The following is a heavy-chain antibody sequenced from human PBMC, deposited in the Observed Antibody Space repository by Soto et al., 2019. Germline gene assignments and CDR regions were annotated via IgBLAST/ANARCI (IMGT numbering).Heavy chain of an antibody. CDR2: IYTSGST. J-gene: IGHJ4*02. V-gene: IGHV4-4*07. Sequence: QVQLQESGPGLVKPSETLSLTCTVSGGSISSYYWSWIRQPAGKGLEWIGRIYTSGSTNYNPSLKSRGTMSVDTSKNQFSLKLSSVTAADTAVYYCARDKAYCSGGSCYPSDYWGQGTLVTVSS. D-gene: IGHD2-15*01. CDR1: GGSISSYY. CDR3: ARDKAYCSGGSCYPSDY.